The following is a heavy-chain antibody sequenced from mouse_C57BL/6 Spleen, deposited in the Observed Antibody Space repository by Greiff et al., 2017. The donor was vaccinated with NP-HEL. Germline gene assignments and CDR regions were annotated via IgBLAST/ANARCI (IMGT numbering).Heavy chain of an antibody. CDR3: ARRLTWTGDYFDY. D-gene: IGHD2-13*01. CDR1: GYTFTSYW. J-gene: IGHJ2*01. Sequence: QVQLQQPGAELVKPGASVKLSCKASGYTFTSYWMHWVKQRPGQGLEWIGMIHPNSGSTNSNEKFKSKATLTVDKSSSTAYMQLSSLTSEDSAVYYCARRLTWTGDYFDYWGQGTTLTVSS. V-gene: IGHV1-64*01. CDR2: IHPNSGST.